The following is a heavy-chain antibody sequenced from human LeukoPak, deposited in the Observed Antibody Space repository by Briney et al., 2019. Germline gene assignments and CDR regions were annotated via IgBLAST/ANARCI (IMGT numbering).Heavy chain of an antibody. CDR1: GGSFSGYY. D-gene: IGHD4-17*01. V-gene: IGHV4-34*01. CDR2: INHSGST. CDR3: ASLPRVYGAKRGFDY. J-gene: IGHJ4*02. Sequence: SETLSLTCAVYGGSFSGYYWSWLRQPPGKGLEWIGEINHSGSTNYNPSLKSRVTISVDTSKNQFSLKLSSVTAADTAVYYCASLPRVYGAKRGFDYWGQGTLVTVSS.